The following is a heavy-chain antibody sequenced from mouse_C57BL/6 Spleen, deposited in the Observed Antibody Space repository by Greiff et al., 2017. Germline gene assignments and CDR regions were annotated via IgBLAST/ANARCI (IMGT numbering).Heavy chain of an antibody. CDR2: ISSGSSTI. Sequence: EVKLQESGGGLVKPGGSLKLSCAASGFPFSDYGMHWVRQAPEKGLEWVAYISSGSSTIYYADTVKGRFTISRDNAKNTLFLQMTSLRSEETDMYYCARPYYYGSSYGAYWGQGTLVTVSA. D-gene: IGHD1-1*01. CDR1: GFPFSDYG. J-gene: IGHJ3*01. CDR3: ARPYYYGSSYGAY. V-gene: IGHV5-17*01.